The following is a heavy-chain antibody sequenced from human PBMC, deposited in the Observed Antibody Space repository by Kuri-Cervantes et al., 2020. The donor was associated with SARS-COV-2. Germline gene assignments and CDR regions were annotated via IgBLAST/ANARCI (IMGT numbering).Heavy chain of an antibody. D-gene: IGHD3-22*01. Sequence: ASVKVSCKASGGTFSSYAISWVRQAPGQGLEWTGWISANSGNTNYAQKLQGRVTLTTDTSTSTAYMELRSLRSDDTAVYYCARGAYDTSGYYYGYSYDYGMDVWGQGTTVTVSS. CDR1: GGTFSSYA. CDR2: ISANSGNT. J-gene: IGHJ6*02. V-gene: IGHV1-18*01. CDR3: ARGAYDTSGYYYGYSYDYGMDV.